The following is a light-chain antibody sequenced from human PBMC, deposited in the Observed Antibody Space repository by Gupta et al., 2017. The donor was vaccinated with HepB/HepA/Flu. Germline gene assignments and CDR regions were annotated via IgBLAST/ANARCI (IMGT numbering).Light chain of an antibody. Sequence: GQKVTISCSGSNSNIGNNYVSWYQQLPGTAPKLLIYESNKRPSGIPDRFSASNSGTSATLGITGLQSGDEADYYCGTWDSSLSVWVFGGGTKLTVL. J-gene: IGLJ3*02. CDR1: NSNIGNNY. V-gene: IGLV1-51*02. CDR2: ESN. CDR3: GTWDSSLSVWV.